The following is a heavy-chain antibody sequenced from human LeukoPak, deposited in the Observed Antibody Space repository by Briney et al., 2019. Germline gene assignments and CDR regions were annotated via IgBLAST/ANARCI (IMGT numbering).Heavy chain of an antibody. CDR2: IYTSGST. J-gene: IGHJ4*02. CDR3: ARVVVSGSFDY. Sequence: SETLSLTCTVSGGSISSSSYYWSWIRQPAGKGLEWIGRIYTSGSTNYNPSLKSRVTMSVDTSKNQFSLKLSSVTAADTAVYYCARVVVSGSFDYWGQGTLVTVSS. V-gene: IGHV4-61*02. CDR1: GGSISSSSYY. D-gene: IGHD5-12*01.